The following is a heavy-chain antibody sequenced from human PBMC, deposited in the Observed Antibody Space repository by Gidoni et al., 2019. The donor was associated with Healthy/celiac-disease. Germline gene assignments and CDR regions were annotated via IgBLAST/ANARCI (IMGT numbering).Heavy chain of an antibody. CDR1: GFTFRSYA. Sequence: QVQLVESGVGVVQPGRSLRLSCAASGFTFRSYAMPWVRQAPGKGLEWVAVISYDGSNKYYADSVKGRFTISRDNSKNTLYLQMNSLRVEDTAVYYCARDGHYGPQIEPDCSGGSFYPYYYGMDVWGQGTTVTVSS. D-gene: IGHD2-15*01. CDR3: ARDGHYGPQIEPDCSGGSFYPYYYGMDV. V-gene: IGHV3-30-3*01. J-gene: IGHJ6*02. CDR2: ISYDGSNK.